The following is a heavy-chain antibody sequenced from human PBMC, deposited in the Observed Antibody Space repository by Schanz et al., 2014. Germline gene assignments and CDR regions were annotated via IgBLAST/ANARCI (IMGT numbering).Heavy chain of an antibody. Sequence: QIQLVQSGPEVKKPGATVKVSCKASGYIFINSGISWVRQAPGQGLEWMGWISVYNHNKEYDQKFQGRVTMTTDTSTSTAYRALTDLRSDETAVCYCARDRRVFDRDDLYYFDSWGQGTLVTVSS. V-gene: IGHV1-18*01. J-gene: IGHJ4*02. CDR3: ARDRRVFDRDDLYYFDS. CDR1: GYIFINSG. CDR2: ISVYNHNK. D-gene: IGHD3-16*02.